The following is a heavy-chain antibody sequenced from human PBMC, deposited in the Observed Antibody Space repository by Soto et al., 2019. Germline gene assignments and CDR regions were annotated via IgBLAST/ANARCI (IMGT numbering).Heavy chain of an antibody. Sequence: VGSLRLSCAASGFTFSSYEMNWVRQAPGKGLEWVSYISSSGSTIYYADSVKGRFTISRDNAKNSLYLQMNSLRAEDTAVYYCARVSIKLPAGNDAFDIWGQGTMVTVSS. D-gene: IGHD2-15*01. CDR3: ARVSIKLPAGNDAFDI. J-gene: IGHJ3*02. CDR1: GFTFSSYE. V-gene: IGHV3-48*03. CDR2: ISSSGSTI.